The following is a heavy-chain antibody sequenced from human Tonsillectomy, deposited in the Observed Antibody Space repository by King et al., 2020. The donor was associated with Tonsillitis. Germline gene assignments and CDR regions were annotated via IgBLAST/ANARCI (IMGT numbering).Heavy chain of an antibody. Sequence: VQLQESGPGLVKPSETLSLTCTVSGGSLKSHYWSWVRQPPGKGLEWNGYMYYIWGTNYNPSLKSRVTLSLDTSRNQFSLNLGSVTAADTAVYYCARDAPELLTSSYWYFDVWGRGTLVTVSS. CDR2: MYYIWGT. CDR1: GGSLKSHY. CDR3: ARDAPELLTSSYWYFDV. D-gene: IGHD1-14*01. V-gene: IGHV4-59*11. J-gene: IGHJ2*01.